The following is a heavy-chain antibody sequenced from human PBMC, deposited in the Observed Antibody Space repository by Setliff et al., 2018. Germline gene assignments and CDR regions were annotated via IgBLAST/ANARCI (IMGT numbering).Heavy chain of an antibody. CDR1: GMSITSYY. D-gene: IGHD3-16*01. J-gene: IGHJ5*02. CDR3: ARAPRSPLGGTAFVPVHFDP. Sequence: SETLSLTCSVSGMSITSYYWSWIRQSPGRGLEWIGYIYYTGSTTYSPSLKSRVTISPDTSKNQFHLTVKSVTEADTAVYYCARAPRSPLGGTAFVPVHFDPWGQGILVTVS. V-gene: IGHV4-59*01. CDR2: IYYTGST.